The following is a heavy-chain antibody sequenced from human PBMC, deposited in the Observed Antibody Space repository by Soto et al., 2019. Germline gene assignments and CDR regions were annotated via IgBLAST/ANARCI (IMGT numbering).Heavy chain of an antibody. D-gene: IGHD3-3*01. V-gene: IGHV3-72*01. Sequence: GSLRLSCAVSGFTFSDHYMDWVRQAPGKGLEWVGHIRNKANSYTTEYAASVRGRFTISRDDSKNSLYLHMNSLITEDTAVYYCATGSGADYPFDIWGQGTMVTVSS. CDR2: IRNKANSYTT. CDR1: GFTFSDHY. J-gene: IGHJ3*02. CDR3: ATGSGADYPFDI.